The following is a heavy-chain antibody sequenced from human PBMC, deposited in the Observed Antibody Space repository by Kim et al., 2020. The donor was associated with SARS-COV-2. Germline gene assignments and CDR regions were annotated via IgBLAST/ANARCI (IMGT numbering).Heavy chain of an antibody. CDR3: TLGYCISATCPTH. CDR2: ISYDASDE. J-gene: IGHJ4*02. V-gene: IGHV3-30*04. CDR1: GFTFSNYA. Sequence: GGSLRLSCAASGFTFSNYAMHWVRQAPGKGLEWVAFISYDASDEYYADSVKGRFTISRDNSKNTLYLQMNSLRAEDTALYYCTLGYCISATCPTHWGQGTLVTVSS. D-gene: IGHD2-2*01.